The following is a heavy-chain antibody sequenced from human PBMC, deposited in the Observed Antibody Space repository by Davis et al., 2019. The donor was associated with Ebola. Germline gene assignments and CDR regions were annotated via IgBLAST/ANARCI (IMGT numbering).Heavy chain of an antibody. Sequence: GGSLRLSCAASGFTFSGSAMHWVRQAPGKGLEWVAVISYDGSNKYYADSVKGRFTISRDNSKNTLYLQMNSLRAEDTAVYYCAKDSYLVVSATLDYWGQGTLVTVSS. CDR2: ISYDGSNK. V-gene: IGHV3-30*04. CDR3: AKDSYLVVSATLDY. CDR1: GFTFSGSA. J-gene: IGHJ4*02. D-gene: IGHD2-15*01.